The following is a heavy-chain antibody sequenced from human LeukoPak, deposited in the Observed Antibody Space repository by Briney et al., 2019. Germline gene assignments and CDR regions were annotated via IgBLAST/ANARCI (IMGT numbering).Heavy chain of an antibody. J-gene: IGHJ4*02. CDR3: ARDRERDWYCSSTSCTNYFDY. Sequence: GGSLRLSCAASGFTFSSYAMHWVRQAPGKGLEWVAVVSYDGSNKYYADSVKGRFTISRDSSKNTLYLQMNSLRAEDTAVYYCARDRERDWYCSSTSCTNYFDYWGQGTLVTVSS. CDR1: GFTFSSYA. V-gene: IGHV3-30-3*01. CDR2: VSYDGSNK. D-gene: IGHD2-2*01.